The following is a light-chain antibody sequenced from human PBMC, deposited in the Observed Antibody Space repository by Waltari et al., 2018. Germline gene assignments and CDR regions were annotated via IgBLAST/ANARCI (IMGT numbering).Light chain of an antibody. CDR3: QQYDNLPWT. Sequence: DVQMTQSPSSLSAYLGDRVTITYQASQDISNYLNWYQQKPGKAPKPLIYDASNLETGVPSRFSGSGSGTDFTFTISSLQPEDIATYYCQQYDNLPWTFGQGTKVEIK. V-gene: IGKV1-33*01. CDR1: QDISNY. J-gene: IGKJ1*01. CDR2: DAS.